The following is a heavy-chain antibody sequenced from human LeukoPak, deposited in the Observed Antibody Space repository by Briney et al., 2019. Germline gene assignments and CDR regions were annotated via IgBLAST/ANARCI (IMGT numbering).Heavy chain of an antibody. CDR1: GFNFNYYA. V-gene: IGHV3-64*01. CDR2: LNSNGGST. Sequence: GGSLRLSCVASGFNFNYYAMHWVRQAPGKGLEYISALNSNGGSTYYANSVKGRFTISRDNSKNTLYLQMNSLRAEDTAVYYCARFDWEYITMTLDVWGKGTTVTVSS. D-gene: IGHD3-22*01. J-gene: IGHJ6*04. CDR3: ARFDWEYITMTLDV.